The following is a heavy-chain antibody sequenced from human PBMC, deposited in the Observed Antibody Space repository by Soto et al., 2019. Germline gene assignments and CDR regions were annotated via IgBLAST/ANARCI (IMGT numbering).Heavy chain of an antibody. Sequence: QVQLVESGGGMVQPGTSLRLSCAASGFTFNSLSLHWVRQRPDKGLEWVAVISHDGRVTFYADFVKGRVTVTRDNSKNTIYLQVNSLRAEDTAVYYCAREPYGDSQYFDYWGQGTRVTVSS. CDR3: AREPYGDSQYFDY. V-gene: IGHV3-30*04. CDR2: ISHDGRVT. J-gene: IGHJ4*02. CDR1: GFTFNSLS. D-gene: IGHD2-21*02.